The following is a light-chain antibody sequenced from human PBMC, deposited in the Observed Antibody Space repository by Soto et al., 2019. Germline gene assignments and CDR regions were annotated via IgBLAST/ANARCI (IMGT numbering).Light chain of an antibody. J-gene: IGKJ1*01. CDR2: DAS. CDR3: QQYNSYSRT. Sequence: DIQITQSPSSVSASVGDRVTITCRASQSISSWLAWYQQKPGKAPNLLIYDASSLESGVPSRFSGSGSGTEFTLTISSLQPDDFATYYCQQYNSYSRTFGQGTKVDIK. CDR1: QSISSW. V-gene: IGKV1-5*01.